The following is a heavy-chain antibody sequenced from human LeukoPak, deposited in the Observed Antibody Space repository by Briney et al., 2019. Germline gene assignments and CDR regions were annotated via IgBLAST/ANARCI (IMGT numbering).Heavy chain of an antibody. CDR2: INPNSGGT. CDR3: ARTVVAATVDYNWFDP. V-gene: IGHV1-2*02. Sequence: ASVKVSCKASGYTFTNYYMHWVRQAPGQGLEWMGWINPNSGGTNYAQKFQGRVTVTRDTSISTAYMELSRLTSDDTAVYYCARTVVAATVDYNWFDPWGQGTLVTVSS. D-gene: IGHD2-15*01. J-gene: IGHJ5*02. CDR1: GYTFTNYY.